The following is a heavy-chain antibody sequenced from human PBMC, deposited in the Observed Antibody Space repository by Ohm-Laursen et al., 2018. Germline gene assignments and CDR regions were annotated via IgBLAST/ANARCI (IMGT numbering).Heavy chain of an antibody. D-gene: IGHD3-22*01. J-gene: IGHJ4*02. V-gene: IGHV3-23*01. CDR2: ISGSGGST. Sequence: SLRLSCAASGFTFSSYGMHWVRQAPGKGLEWVSVISGSGGSTYYADSVKGRFTISRDNSKNTLYLQMNSLRAEDTAVYYCATWYYYDSSGYYPFWWGQGTLVTVSS. CDR1: GFTFSSYG. CDR3: ATWYYYDSSGYYPFW.